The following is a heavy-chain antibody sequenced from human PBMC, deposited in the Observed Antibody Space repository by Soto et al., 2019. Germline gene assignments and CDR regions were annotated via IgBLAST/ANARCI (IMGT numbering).Heavy chain of an antibody. D-gene: IGHD6-6*01. Sequence: GGSLRLSCAASGFTFSSFSMNWVRQAPGKGLEWVSYITNTSSPIYYADSVRGRFTISRDNAKKSLYLQMNSLRAEDTAVYYCASIHSSSSDFPSKWGQGTLVTVSS. J-gene: IGHJ4*02. CDR2: ITNTSSPI. V-gene: IGHV3-48*01. CDR3: ASIHSSSSDFPSK. CDR1: GFTFSSFS.